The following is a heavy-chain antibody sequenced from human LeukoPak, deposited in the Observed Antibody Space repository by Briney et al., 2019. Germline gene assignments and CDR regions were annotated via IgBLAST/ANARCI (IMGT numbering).Heavy chain of an antibody. V-gene: IGHV3-15*01. CDR2: IKSKTDGGTT. Sequence: PGGSLRLSCAASGFTFSNAWMSWVRQAPGKGLEWVGRIKSKTDGGTTDYAALVKGRFTISRDDSKNTLYLQMNSLKTEDTAVYYCTTGVGAYHFDYWGQGTLVTVSS. D-gene: IGHD1-26*01. CDR3: TTGVGAYHFDY. J-gene: IGHJ4*02. CDR1: GFTFSNAW.